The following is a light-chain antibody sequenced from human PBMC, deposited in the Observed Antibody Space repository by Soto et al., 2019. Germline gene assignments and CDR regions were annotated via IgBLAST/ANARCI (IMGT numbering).Light chain of an antibody. CDR1: QGIGDT. CDR3: QQSYSNSYT. Sequence: EVVLTQSPATLSVSPGEGVTLSCRASQGIGDTLAWYQHKPGQTPRLLIYDTSARATGVPARFSGSRSGPEFTLTISSLQPEDFGTYFCQQSYSNSYTFGQGTTLEIK. J-gene: IGKJ2*01. V-gene: IGKV3-15*01. CDR2: DTS.